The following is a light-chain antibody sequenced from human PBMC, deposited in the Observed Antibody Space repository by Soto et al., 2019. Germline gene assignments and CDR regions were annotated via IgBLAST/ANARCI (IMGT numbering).Light chain of an antibody. V-gene: IGKV1-39*01. J-gene: IGKJ1*01. Sequence: DIQLTQSPSSLSASVGDTVTITCRASQSIRSYLNWVQQKPGKAPKLLIYDASSLQTGVPSRFSGSGSGTDFSLTISSLQPEDFATYYCQQSYSTPPWTFGQGTKVEIK. CDR3: QQSYSTPPWT. CDR2: DAS. CDR1: QSIRSY.